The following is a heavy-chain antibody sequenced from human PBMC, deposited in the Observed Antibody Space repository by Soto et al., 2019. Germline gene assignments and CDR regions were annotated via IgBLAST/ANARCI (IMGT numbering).Heavy chain of an antibody. CDR2: IYWDDDK. V-gene: IGHV2-5*02. Sequence: SGPTLVNPTQNLTLTCTFTGLSLNTSGLGVGWIRQPPGKDLEWLALIYWDDDKRYSPSLKSRLTITKDTSKNQVVLTMTNMDPVDTATYYCAHRRIVGATPPPFDYWGQGTLVTVSS. J-gene: IGHJ4*02. D-gene: IGHD1-26*01. CDR1: GLSLNTSGLG. CDR3: AHRRIVGATPPPFDY.